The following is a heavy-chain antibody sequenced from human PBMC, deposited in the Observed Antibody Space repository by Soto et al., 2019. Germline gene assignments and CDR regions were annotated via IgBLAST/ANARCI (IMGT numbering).Heavy chain of an antibody. D-gene: IGHD3-10*01. J-gene: IGHJ6*02. Sequence: PGGSLRLSCAASGFTFSNAWMNWVRQAPGKGLEWVGRIKSKTDGGTTDYAAPVKGRFTISRDDSKNTLYLQMNSLKTEDTAVYYCTTQLLWFGELYPPASFYYYYGMDVWGQGTTVTVSS. CDR2: IKSKTDGGTT. CDR3: TTQLLWFGELYPPASFYYYYGMDV. V-gene: IGHV3-15*07. CDR1: GFTFSNAW.